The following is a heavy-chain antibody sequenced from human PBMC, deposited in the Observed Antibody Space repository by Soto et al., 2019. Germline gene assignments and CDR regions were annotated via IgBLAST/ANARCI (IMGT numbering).Heavy chain of an antibody. CDR2: IIPIFGTA. V-gene: IGHV1-69*01. CDR3: ARGGRKYQLPPYYYYCMDV. Sequence: QVQLVQSGAEVKKPGSSVKVSCKASGGTFSSYAISWVRQAPGQGLEWMGGIIPIFGTANYAQKFQGRVTITADESTSTAYIELSCLRSEDTDVHYCARGGRKYQLPPYYYYCMDVWGQGTTVTVSS. CDR1: GGTFSSYA. D-gene: IGHD2-2*01. J-gene: IGHJ6*02.